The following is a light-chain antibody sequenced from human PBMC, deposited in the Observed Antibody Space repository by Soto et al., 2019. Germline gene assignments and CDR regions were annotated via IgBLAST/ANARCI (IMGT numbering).Light chain of an antibody. CDR2: LNSDGSH. CDR1: SGHSSYA. J-gene: IGLJ3*02. V-gene: IGLV4-69*01. Sequence: QPVLTQSPSASASLGASVKLTCTLSSGHSSYAIAWHQQEPEKGPRYLMKLNSDGSHSKGDGIPDRFSGSSSGAERYLTISSLQSEDEDHYYCQTWGTGIQVFGGGTKLTVL. CDR3: QTWGTGIQV.